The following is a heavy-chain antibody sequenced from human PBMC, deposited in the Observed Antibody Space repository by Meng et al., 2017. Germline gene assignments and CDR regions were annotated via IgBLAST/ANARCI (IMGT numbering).Heavy chain of an antibody. CDR2: IYSGGST. CDR3: ARATELKGRHKAMVTRGPLEY. D-gene: IGHD5-18*01. V-gene: IGHV3-53*04. CDR1: GFTFIGYD. J-gene: IGHJ4*02. Sequence: GESLKISCAASGFTFIGYDMNWVRQAPGKGLEWVSGIYSGGSTYYGDSVKGRFTISRHNSKNTLYLQMNSLRDEDTAGYYCARATELKGRHKAMVTRGPLEYWGQGTLVTVSS.